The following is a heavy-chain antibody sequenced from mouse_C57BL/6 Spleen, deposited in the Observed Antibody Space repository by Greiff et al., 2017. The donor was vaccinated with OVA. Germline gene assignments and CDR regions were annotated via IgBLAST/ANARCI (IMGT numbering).Heavy chain of an antibody. CDR3: ARFSSYFDY. CDR1: GYSFTGYY. D-gene: IGHD2-12*01. Sequence: VQLQQSGPELVKPGASVKISCKASGYSFTGYYMNWVKQSPEKRLEWIGEINTSTGGTTYNQKFKAKATLTVDKSASTAYMQLKSLTSEDSAVYYCARFSSYFDYWGQGTTLTVSS. J-gene: IGHJ2*01. V-gene: IGHV1-42*01. CDR2: INTSTGGT.